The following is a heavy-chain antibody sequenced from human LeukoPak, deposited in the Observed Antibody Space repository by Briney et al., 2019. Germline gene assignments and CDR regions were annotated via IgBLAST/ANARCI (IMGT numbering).Heavy chain of an antibody. J-gene: IGHJ4*02. CDR1: GGTFSSYA. V-gene: IGHV1-69*04. CDR2: IIPILGIA. D-gene: IGHD3-22*01. Sequence: GASVKVSCKASGGTFSSYAISWVRQAPGQGLEWMGRIIPILGIANYAQKFQGRVTITTDKSTSTPYMELSSLRSEDTAVYYCARSNTDYYDSSGYWYYFDYWGQGTLVTVSS. CDR3: ARSNTDYYDSSGYWYYFDY.